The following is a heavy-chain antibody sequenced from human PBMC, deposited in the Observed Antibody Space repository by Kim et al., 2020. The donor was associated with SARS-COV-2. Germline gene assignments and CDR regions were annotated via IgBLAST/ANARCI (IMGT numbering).Heavy chain of an antibody. V-gene: IGHV4-59*13. Sequence: SETLSLTCTVSGVPTSSYYWSWIRQPPGKGLEWIGYISYIGTTNYNPSLNSRVTISVDTSKNQVSLRLNSVTAADTAVYYCARDRVRGGGGYSGPWGQGILVTVSS. CDR3: ARDRVRGGGGYSGP. CDR2: ISYIGTT. J-gene: IGHJ5*02. CDR1: GVPTSSYY. D-gene: IGHD1-26*01.